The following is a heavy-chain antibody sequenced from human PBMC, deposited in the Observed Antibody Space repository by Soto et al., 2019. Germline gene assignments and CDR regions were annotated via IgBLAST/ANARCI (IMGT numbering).Heavy chain of an antibody. CDR3: ARTPSALLDYGMDV. CDR1: GYSFTNYW. V-gene: IGHV5-51*01. Sequence: GESLKISCKGSGYSFTNYWIGWVRQMPGQGLEWMGITYPGDSDTRYSPSFQGQVTISADKSISTAYLQWSSLKASDSAMYYCARTPSALLDYGMDVWGQGTTVTVSS. CDR2: TYPGDSDT. J-gene: IGHJ6*02. D-gene: IGHD3-3*01.